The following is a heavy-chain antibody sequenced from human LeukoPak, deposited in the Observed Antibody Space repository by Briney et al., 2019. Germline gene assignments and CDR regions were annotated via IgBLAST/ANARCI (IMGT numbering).Heavy chain of an antibody. J-gene: IGHJ6*02. CDR2: IYSGGST. D-gene: IGHD4-17*01. V-gene: IGHV3-66*01. Sequence: GGSLRLSCAASGFTVSSNYMSWVRQAPGKGLEWVSVIYSGGSTYYADSVKGRFTISRDNSKNTLYLQMNSLRAEDTAVYYCARMRGYGDYVGFYYYYYGMDVRGQGTTVTVSS. CDR1: GFTVSSNY. CDR3: ARMRGYGDYVGFYYYYYGMDV.